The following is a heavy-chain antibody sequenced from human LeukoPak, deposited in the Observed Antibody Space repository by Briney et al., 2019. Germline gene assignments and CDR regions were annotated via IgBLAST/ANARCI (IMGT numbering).Heavy chain of an antibody. CDR2: ISYDGSNK. Sequence: TGGSLRLSCAASGFTFSSYAMHWVRQAPGKGLEWVAVISYDGSNKYYADSVKGRFTISRDNSKNTLYLQMNSLRAEDTAVYYCARWNTIVGPTEAFDIWGQGTMVTVSS. D-gene: IGHD1-26*01. CDR1: GFTFSSYA. J-gene: IGHJ3*02. CDR3: ARWNTIVGPTEAFDI. V-gene: IGHV3-30-3*01.